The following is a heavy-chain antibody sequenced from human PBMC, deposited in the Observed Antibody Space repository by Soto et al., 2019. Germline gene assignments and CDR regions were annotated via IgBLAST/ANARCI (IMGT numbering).Heavy chain of an antibody. CDR3: ARGITGTTPWFDP. V-gene: IGHV1-2*04. Sequence: GASVKVSCKASGYTFTGYYMRWVRQAPGQGLEWMGWINPNSGGTNYAQKFQGWVTMTRDTSISTAYMELSRLRSDDTAVYYCARGITGTTPWFDPWGQGTLVTVSS. J-gene: IGHJ5*02. D-gene: IGHD1-1*01. CDR2: INPNSGGT. CDR1: GYTFTGYY.